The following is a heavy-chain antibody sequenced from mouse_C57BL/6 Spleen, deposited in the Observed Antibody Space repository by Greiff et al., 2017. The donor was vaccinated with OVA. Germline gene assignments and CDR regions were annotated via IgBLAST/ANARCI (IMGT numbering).Heavy chain of an antibody. D-gene: IGHD2-2*01. Sequence: VQLQQSGPELVKPGASVKISCKASGYSFTGYYMNWVKQSPEKSLEWIGEINPSTGGTTYNQKFKAKATLTVDKSSSTAYMQLKSLTSEDSAVYYCARMGMVTTALFDYWGQGTTLTVSS. CDR1: GYSFTGYY. CDR3: ARMGMVTTALFDY. V-gene: IGHV1-42*01. CDR2: INPSTGGT. J-gene: IGHJ2*01.